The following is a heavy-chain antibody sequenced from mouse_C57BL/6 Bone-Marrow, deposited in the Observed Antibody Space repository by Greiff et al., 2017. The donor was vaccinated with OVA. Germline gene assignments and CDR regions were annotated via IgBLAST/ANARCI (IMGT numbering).Heavy chain of an antibody. J-gene: IGHJ2*01. Sequence: QVQPQQPGAELVKPGASVKMSCKASGYTFTSYWITWVKQRPGQGLVWIGDIYPGSGSTNYNEKFKSKATLTVDTSSSTAYMQRSSLTSEDSAVYYCARLRLRRFDYWGQGTTLTVSS. CDR1: GYTFTSYW. CDR3: ARLRLRRFDY. V-gene: IGHV1-55*01. CDR2: IYPGSGST. D-gene: IGHD1-1*01.